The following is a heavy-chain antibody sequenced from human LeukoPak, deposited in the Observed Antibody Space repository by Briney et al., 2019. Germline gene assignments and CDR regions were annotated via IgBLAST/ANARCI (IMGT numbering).Heavy chain of an antibody. J-gene: IGHJ4*02. CDR2: ISSSSSYI. Sequence: GGSLRLSCAASGFTFSSYSMNWVRQAPGKGLEWVSSISSSSSYICYADSVKGRFTISRDNAKNSLYLQMNSLRAEDTAVYYCAAQDEYCGGDCYLIDYWGQGTLVTVSS. CDR1: GFTFSSYS. D-gene: IGHD2-21*02. V-gene: IGHV3-21*04. CDR3: AAQDEYCGGDCYLIDY.